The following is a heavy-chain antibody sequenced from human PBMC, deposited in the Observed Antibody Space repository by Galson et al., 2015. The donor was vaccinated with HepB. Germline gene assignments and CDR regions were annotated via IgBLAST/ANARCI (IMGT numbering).Heavy chain of an antibody. V-gene: IGHV3-64D*06. Sequence: SLRLSCAASGFTFSSYAMHWVRQAPGKGLEYVSAISSNGGSTYYADSVKGRFTISRDNSKNTLYLQMSSLRAEDTAVYYCVKAFMVRGVIGNWFDPWGQGTLVTVSS. CDR3: VKAFMVRGVIGNWFDP. D-gene: IGHD3-10*01. J-gene: IGHJ5*02. CDR2: ISSNGGST. CDR1: GFTFSSYA.